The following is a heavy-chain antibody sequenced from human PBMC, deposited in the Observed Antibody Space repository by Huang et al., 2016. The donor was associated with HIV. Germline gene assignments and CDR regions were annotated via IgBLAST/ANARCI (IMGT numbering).Heavy chain of an antibody. CDR3: ARDLTGTRAAAAGIRGDAFDV. CDR1: GGTFGSYD. Sequence: QVQLVQSGAEVKKPGSSVKVSCKASGGTFGSYDISWVRQAPGQGLEWMGGILPIFDTVNYAQKFQGRVRITADASTSTAYMELTSLRSEDTAVYYCARDLTGTRAAAAGIRGDAFDVWGQGTLVTVSS. V-gene: IGHV1-69*13. CDR2: ILPIFDTV. D-gene: IGHD6-13*01. J-gene: IGHJ3*01.